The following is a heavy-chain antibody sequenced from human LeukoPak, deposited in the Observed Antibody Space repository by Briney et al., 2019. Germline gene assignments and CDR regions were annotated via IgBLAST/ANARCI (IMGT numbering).Heavy chain of an antibody. CDR2: ISYSEST. D-gene: IGHD3-10*01. CDR1: GGSISSTSYY. V-gene: IGHV4-39*07. CDR3: AREPITMVRGVKGDY. Sequence: SETLSLTCTVSGGSISSTSYYWGWVRQPPGKGLEWIGSISYSESTNYNPSLRSRVTISIDTSKNQFSLKLTSVTAADTAVYYCAREPITMVRGVKGDYWGQGTLVTVSS. J-gene: IGHJ4*02.